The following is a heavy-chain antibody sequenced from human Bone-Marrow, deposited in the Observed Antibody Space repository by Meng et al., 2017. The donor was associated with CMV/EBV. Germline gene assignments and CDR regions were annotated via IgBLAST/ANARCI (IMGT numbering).Heavy chain of an antibody. D-gene: IGHD4-17*01. J-gene: IGHJ4*02. Sequence: SCAASGFTLSSYAMPWVRQAPGKGLEWVSLISGSGISTFYAASVKGRFIISRDNSKNTLYLEMNSLRADDTAVYYCAREMTTVSVDYWGQGILVTVSS. V-gene: IGHV3-23*01. CDR1: GFTLSSYA. CDR3: AREMTTVSVDY. CDR2: ISGSGIST.